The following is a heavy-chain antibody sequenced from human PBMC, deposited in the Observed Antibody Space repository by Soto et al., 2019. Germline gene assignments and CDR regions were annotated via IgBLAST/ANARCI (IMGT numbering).Heavy chain of an antibody. Sequence: SETLSLTCTVSGGSISSYYWSWIRQPPGKGLEWIGYIYYSGSTNYNPSLKSRVTISVDTSKNQFSLKLSSVTAADTAVYYCAREKLKSGGVWFDPWGQGTLVTVSS. CDR2: IYYSGST. J-gene: IGHJ5*02. CDR1: GGSISSYY. V-gene: IGHV4-59*01. CDR3: AREKLKSGGVWFDP. D-gene: IGHD2-8*01.